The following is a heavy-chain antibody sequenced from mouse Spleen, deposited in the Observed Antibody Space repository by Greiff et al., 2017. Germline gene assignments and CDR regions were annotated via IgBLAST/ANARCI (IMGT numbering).Heavy chain of an antibody. CDR2: INPNNGGT. V-gene: IGHV1-18*01. CDR1: GYTFTDYN. CDR3: ARRWSPYYAMDY. Sequence: EVQLQQSGPELVKPGASVKIPCKASGYTFTDYNMDWVKQSHGKSLEWIGDINPNNGGTIYNQKFKGKATLTVDKSSSTAYMELRSLTSEDTAVYYCARRWSPYYAMDYWGQGTSVTVSS. J-gene: IGHJ4*01. D-gene: IGHD2-3*01.